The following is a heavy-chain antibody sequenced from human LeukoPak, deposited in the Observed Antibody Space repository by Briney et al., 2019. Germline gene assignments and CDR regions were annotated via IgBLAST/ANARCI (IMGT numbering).Heavy chain of an antibody. CDR3: ARRLYGSGKEWFDP. V-gene: IGHV1-18*01. CDR2: ISGYNGKT. D-gene: IGHD3-10*01. J-gene: IGHJ5*02. CDR1: GYSFTSYG. Sequence: ASVKVSCKASGYSFTSYGISWVRQAPGQGLEWMGWISGYNGKTRYAQNLQGRVTMTTDTSTSTAYVELRSLRSDDTAVYYCARRLYGSGKEWFDPWGQGTLVTVSS.